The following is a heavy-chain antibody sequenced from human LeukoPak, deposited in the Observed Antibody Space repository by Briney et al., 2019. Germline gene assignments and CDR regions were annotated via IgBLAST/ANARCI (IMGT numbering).Heavy chain of an antibody. CDR1: GFTFSDYY. V-gene: IGHV3-11*04. CDR3: ARDFSTIFGVVTPRFDP. CDR2: ISSSGSTI. Sequence: PGGSLRLSCAAPGFTFSDYYMSWIRQAPGKGLEWVSYISSSGSTIYYADSVKGRFTISRDNAKNSLYLQMNSLRAEDTAVYYCARDFSTIFGVVTPRFDPWGQGTLVTVSS. D-gene: IGHD3-3*01. J-gene: IGHJ5*02.